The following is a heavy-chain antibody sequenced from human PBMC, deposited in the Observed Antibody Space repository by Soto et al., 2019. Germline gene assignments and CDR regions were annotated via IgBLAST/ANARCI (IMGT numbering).Heavy chain of an antibody. Sequence: QVQLVESGGGVVQPGRSLRLSCAASGFTFSSYGMHWVRQAPGKGLEWVAVIWYDGSNKYYADSVKGRFTIYRDNSKNTLYLQMNSLRAEDTAVYYCASEGPGIAVAGLPTWGQGTLVTVSS. CDR2: IWYDGSNK. D-gene: IGHD6-19*01. J-gene: IGHJ4*02. CDR1: GFTFSSYG. V-gene: IGHV3-33*01. CDR3: ASEGPGIAVAGLPT.